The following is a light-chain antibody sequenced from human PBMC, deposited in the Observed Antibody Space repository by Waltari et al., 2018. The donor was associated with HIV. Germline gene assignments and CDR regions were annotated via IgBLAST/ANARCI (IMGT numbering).Light chain of an antibody. V-gene: IGLV4-69*01. CDR2: VTSDGSH. CDR1: SVHTSYG. Sequence: QLVLTQSPSASASLGGSVKLTCTLDSVHTSYGIAWHPQQPEKGPRYLMRVTSDGSHYKGDGIPDRFSGSSFGAERYLTISSLQSEDEAVYYCQTWGAGDHVFGGGTKLTVL. J-gene: IGLJ2*01. CDR3: QTWGAGDHV.